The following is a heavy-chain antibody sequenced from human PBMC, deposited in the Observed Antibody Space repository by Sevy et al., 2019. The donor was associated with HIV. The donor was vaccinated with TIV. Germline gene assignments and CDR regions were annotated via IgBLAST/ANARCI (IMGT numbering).Heavy chain of an antibody. CDR3: ARDGNRATNYYGMDV. D-gene: IGHD3-10*01. J-gene: IGHJ6*02. Sequence: SETLSLTCTVSGGSISSYYWSWIRQPPGKGLEWIGYIYYGGSTNYNPSLKSRVTISVDTSKNQFSLKLSSVTAADTAVYDCARDGNRATNYYGMDVWGQGTTVTVSS. CDR2: IYYGGST. V-gene: IGHV4-59*01. CDR1: GGSISSYY.